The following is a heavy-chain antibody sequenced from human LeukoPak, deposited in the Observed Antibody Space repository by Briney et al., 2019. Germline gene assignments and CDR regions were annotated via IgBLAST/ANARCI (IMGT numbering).Heavy chain of an antibody. CDR2: FDPEDGET. V-gene: IGHV1-24*01. D-gene: IGHD3-22*01. CDR1: GYALTELS. J-gene: IGHJ5*02. CDR3: ATGGYTVRGYYDSSGVWFDP. Sequence: ASVKVSCKVSGYALTELSMHWVRQAPGKGLEWMGGFDPEDGETIYAQKFQGRVTMTEDTSTDTAYMELSSLRSEDTAVYYCATGGYTVRGYYDSSGVWFDPWGQGTLVTVSS.